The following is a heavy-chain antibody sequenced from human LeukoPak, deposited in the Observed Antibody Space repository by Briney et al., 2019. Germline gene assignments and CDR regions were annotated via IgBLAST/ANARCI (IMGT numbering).Heavy chain of an antibody. Sequence: SQTLSLTCSVSGGSINSGGYFWSWIRQHPGKGLEWIGYIHYRGTTYYNPSLKSRVTISIDTSENHFSLNVSSVTAADTAVYYCARAGTSGWYRNAFDIWGQGTLVTGSS. D-gene: IGHD6-19*01. V-gene: IGHV4-31*03. J-gene: IGHJ3*02. CDR1: GGSINSGGYF. CDR3: ARAGTSGWYRNAFDI. CDR2: IHYRGTT.